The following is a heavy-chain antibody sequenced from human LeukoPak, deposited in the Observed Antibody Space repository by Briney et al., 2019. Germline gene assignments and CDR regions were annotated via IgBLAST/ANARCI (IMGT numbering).Heavy chain of an antibody. D-gene: IGHD2-2*01. CDR3: ARVFCSSMSCTSWFDP. Sequence: ASVKVSCKASGYTFTSYDINWVRQATGQGLEWMGWISAYNGNTNYAQKFQGRVTMTTDTSTSTAYMELRSLRSDDTAVYYCARVFCSSMSCTSWFDPWGQGTLVTVSS. V-gene: IGHV1-18*01. CDR2: ISAYNGNT. J-gene: IGHJ5*02. CDR1: GYTFTSYD.